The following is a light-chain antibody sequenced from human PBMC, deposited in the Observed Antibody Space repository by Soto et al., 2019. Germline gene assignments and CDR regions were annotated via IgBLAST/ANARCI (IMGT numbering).Light chain of an antibody. CDR2: EGS. CDR1: SSDVGSYKL. CDR3: CSYAGSXTFYYV. Sequence: SVLTQPASVSGSPGQSITISCTGTSSDVGSYKLVSWYQQHPGKAPKLMIYEGSKRPSGVSNRFSGSKSGNTASLTISGIQAEDEADYYCCSYAGSXTFYYVVGTGTXVXV. V-gene: IGLV2-23*03. J-gene: IGLJ1*01.